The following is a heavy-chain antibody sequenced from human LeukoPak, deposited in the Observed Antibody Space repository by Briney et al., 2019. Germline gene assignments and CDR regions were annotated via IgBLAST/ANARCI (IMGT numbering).Heavy chain of an antibody. J-gene: IGHJ4*02. CDR1: GGSISSFY. CDR2: IYYSGST. CDR3: ARNDFWSGTDY. Sequence: PSETLSLTWPGPGGSISSFYWSWVRQPPGKGLEWIGYIYYSGSTNYNPSLKSRVTISVDTSKNQFSLKLSSVTAADTAVYYCARNDFWSGTDYWGQGTLVTVSS. V-gene: IGHV4-59*01. D-gene: IGHD3-3*01.